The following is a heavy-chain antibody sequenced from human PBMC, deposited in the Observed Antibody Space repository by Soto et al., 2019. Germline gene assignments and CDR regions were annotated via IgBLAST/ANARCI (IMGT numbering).Heavy chain of an antibody. V-gene: IGHV3-53*01. CDR1: GFTVSSNY. Sequence: GGSLRLSCASSGFTVSSNYMTWVRQAPGKGLEWVSAIYSGSTIYYADAVKGRFTISRDNAKNSLYLQMNSLRAEDTAVYYCARMAPPIDYWGQGTLVTVSS. CDR2: IYSGSTI. D-gene: IGHD5-12*01. J-gene: IGHJ4*02. CDR3: ARMAPPIDY.